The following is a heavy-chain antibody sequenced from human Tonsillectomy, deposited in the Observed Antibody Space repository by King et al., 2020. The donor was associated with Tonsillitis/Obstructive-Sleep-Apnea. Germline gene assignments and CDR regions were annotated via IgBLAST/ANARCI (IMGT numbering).Heavy chain of an antibody. V-gene: IGHV1-46*01. D-gene: IGHD4-17*01. Sequence: QLVQSGAEVKKPGASVKVSCKASGYTFTSQYIHWVRQAPGQGLEWMGIINPSGGGASYAQKFQGVVTMTTDTSTSTVYMELSNLSSEDTAVYYCARDRGMTTVTPVPNFDVWGQGTMVTVSS. J-gene: IGHJ3*01. CDR1: GYTFTSQY. CDR3: ARDRGMTTVTPVPNFDV. CDR2: INPSGGGA.